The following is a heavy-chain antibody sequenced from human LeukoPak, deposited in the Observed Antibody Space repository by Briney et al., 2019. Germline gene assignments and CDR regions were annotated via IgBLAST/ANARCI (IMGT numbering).Heavy chain of an antibody. CDR2: INPNSGGT. Sequence: ASVKVSCKASGYTFTGYYMHWVRQAPGQGLEWMGRINPNSGGTNYAQKFQGRVTMTRDTSISTAYMELSRLRSDDTAVYHCARDPDDILTGYYLDGYYYYMDVWGKGTTVTVSS. D-gene: IGHD3-9*01. J-gene: IGHJ6*03. CDR1: GYTFTGYY. V-gene: IGHV1-2*06. CDR3: ARDPDDILTGYYLDGYYYYMDV.